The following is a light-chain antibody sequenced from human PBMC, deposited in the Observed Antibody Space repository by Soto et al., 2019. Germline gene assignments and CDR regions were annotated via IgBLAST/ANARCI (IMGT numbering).Light chain of an antibody. CDR3: QQYNNWPPLT. J-gene: IGKJ4*01. V-gene: IGKV3-15*01. Sequence: EIVMTRSPATLSVSPGERATLSCRASQSVSSNLAWYQQKPGQAPRLLIYGASTRATGIPARFSGSGSGTEFTLTISSLQSEDFAVYCCQQYNNWPPLTFGGGTKVEIK. CDR2: GAS. CDR1: QSVSSN.